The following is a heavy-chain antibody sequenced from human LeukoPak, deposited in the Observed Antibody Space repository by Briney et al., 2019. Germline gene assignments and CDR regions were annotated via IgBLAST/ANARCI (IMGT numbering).Heavy chain of an antibody. CDR2: VHYSGNT. Sequence: SETLSLTCIVSGGSISNYYWSWIRQPPRKGLEWIGYVHYSGNTNYNPSLKSRVTISVDTSKNQFSLKLSSVTAADTAVYYCARMIAAAGTEYFDLWGRGTLVTVSS. V-gene: IGHV4-59*01. CDR3: ARMIAAAGTEYFDL. J-gene: IGHJ2*01. D-gene: IGHD6-13*01. CDR1: GGSISNYY.